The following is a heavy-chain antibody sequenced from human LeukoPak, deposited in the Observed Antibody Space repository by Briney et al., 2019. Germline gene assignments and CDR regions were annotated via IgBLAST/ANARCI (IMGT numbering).Heavy chain of an antibody. V-gene: IGHV1-2*02. J-gene: IGHJ4*02. CDR3: ARGAMVATLSFDY. Sequence: GASVKVSCKASGYTFTGYYMHWVRQAPGQGLEWMGWINPNSGGTNYAQKFQGRVTMTRDTSISTAYMELSRLRSDDTAVYYCARGAMVATLSFDYWGQGTLVTVSS. D-gene: IGHD5-12*01. CDR1: GYTFTGYY. CDR2: INPNSGGT.